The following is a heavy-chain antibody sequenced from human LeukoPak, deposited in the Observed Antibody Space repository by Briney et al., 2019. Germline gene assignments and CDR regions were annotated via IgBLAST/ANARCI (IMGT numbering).Heavy chain of an antibody. D-gene: IGHD3-10*01. CDR1: GFTFSNYA. CDR2: ILYDGSMK. J-gene: IGHJ4*02. CDR3: ARDKLLWFGERWSYLDY. V-gene: IGHV3-30*04. Sequence: GGSLRLSCAASGFTFSNYAMHWVRQAPGKGLEWVGVILYDGSMKYYGESVQGRFTISRDNSGNTLYLQMNSLRAEDTAVYYCARDKLLWFGERWSYLDYWGQGALVTVSS.